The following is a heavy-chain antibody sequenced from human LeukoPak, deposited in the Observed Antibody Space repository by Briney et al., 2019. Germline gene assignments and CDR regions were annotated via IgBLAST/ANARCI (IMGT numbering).Heavy chain of an antibody. V-gene: IGHV3-48*03. J-gene: IGHJ5*02. CDR1: GFTFSSYE. CDR3: ARNGDYGGNWFDP. CDR2: ISSSGSTI. Sequence: GGSLRLSCAASGFTFSSYEMNWVRQAPGKGLEWVSYISSSGSTIFYADSVKGRFTISRDNGKNSLYLQMHSLRVGDTAVYYCARNGDYGGNWFDPWGQGTLVTVSS. D-gene: IGHD4-17*01.